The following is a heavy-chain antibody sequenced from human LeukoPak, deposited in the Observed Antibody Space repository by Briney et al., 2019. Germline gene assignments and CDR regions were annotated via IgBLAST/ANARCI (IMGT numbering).Heavy chain of an antibody. CDR3: AKDLRIAVAGTLDP. CDR1: GFTFSSYG. J-gene: IGHJ5*02. Sequence: PGGSLRLSCTASGFTFSSYGMHWVRLAPGKGLEWVAVISYDGSNKYYADSVKGRFTISRDNSKNTLYLQMNSLRAEDTAVYYCAKDLRIAVAGTLDPWGQGTLVTVSS. CDR2: ISYDGSNK. V-gene: IGHV3-30*18. D-gene: IGHD6-19*01.